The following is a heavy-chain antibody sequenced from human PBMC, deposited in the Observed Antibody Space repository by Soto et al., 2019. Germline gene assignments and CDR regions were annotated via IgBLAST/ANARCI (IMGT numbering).Heavy chain of an antibody. CDR3: ARDALRITMVPGAFDI. CDR1: GFTFSSYW. CDR2: IKQDGSEK. J-gene: IGHJ3*02. D-gene: IGHD3-10*01. Sequence: EGSLRLSCAASGFTFSSYWMSWVRQAPGKGLEWVANIKQDGSEKYYVDSVKGRFTISRDNAKNSLYLQMNSLRAEDTAVYYCARDALRITMVPGAFDIWGQGTMVTVSS. V-gene: IGHV3-7*03.